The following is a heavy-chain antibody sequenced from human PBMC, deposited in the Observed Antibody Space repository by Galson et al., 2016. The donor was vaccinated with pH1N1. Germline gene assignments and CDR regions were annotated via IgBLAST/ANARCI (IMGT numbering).Heavy chain of an antibody. Sequence: SLRLSCAASGFTFSTYAMHWVRQAPGKGLEWVALTSYDGSNKYYADSVKGRFTISRDKSKNTLYLEMNSLRAEDTAVYYCARETPYSSGWGYYYGMDVWGQGTTVTVSS. CDR1: GFTFSTYA. D-gene: IGHD6-19*01. CDR2: TSYDGSNK. CDR3: ARETPYSSGWGYYYGMDV. V-gene: IGHV3-30-3*01. J-gene: IGHJ6*02.